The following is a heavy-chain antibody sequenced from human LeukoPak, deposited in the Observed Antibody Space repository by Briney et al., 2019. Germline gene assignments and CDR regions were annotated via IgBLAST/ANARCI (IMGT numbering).Heavy chain of an antibody. Sequence: GSSVKVSCKASGYTFTSYDINWVRQATGQGLEWMGWMNPNSGNTGYAQKFQGRVTMTRSTSISTAYMELSSLRSEDTAVYYCARGWASSYYGSGSNSDAFDIWGQGTMATVSS. V-gene: IGHV1-8*01. D-gene: IGHD3-10*01. CDR3: ARGWASSYYGSGSNSDAFDI. CDR2: MNPNSGNT. CDR1: GYTFTSYD. J-gene: IGHJ3*02.